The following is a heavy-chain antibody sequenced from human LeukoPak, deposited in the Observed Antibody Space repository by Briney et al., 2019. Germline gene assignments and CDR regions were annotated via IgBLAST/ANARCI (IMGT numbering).Heavy chain of an antibody. CDR2: INHSGST. CDR3: ASRAVAGQNNWFDP. J-gene: IGHJ5*02. Sequence: SETLSLTCTVSGGSISSYYWSWIRQPPGKGLEWIGEINHSGSTNYNPSLKSRVTISVDTSKNQFSLKLSSVTAADTAMYYCASRAVAGQNNWFDPWGQGTLVTVSS. CDR1: GGSISSYY. D-gene: IGHD6-19*01. V-gene: IGHV4-34*01.